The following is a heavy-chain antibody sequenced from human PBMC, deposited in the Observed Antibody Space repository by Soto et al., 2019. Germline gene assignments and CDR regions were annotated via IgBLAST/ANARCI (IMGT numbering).Heavy chain of an antibody. CDR3: GRHDYGYVNY. Sequence: TLSLTCTVSGGSISSSSYYWGWIRQPPGKGLEWIGSIYYSGSTYYNPSLKSRFTISVDTSKNQFSLNLSSVTAADTAVYYCGRHDYGYVNYWGQGTLVTVSS. CDR2: IYYSGST. J-gene: IGHJ4*02. CDR1: GGSISSSSYY. D-gene: IGHD4-17*01. V-gene: IGHV4-39*01.